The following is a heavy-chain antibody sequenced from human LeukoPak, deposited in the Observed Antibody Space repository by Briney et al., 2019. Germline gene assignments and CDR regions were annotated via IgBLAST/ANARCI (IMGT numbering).Heavy chain of an antibody. CDR2: INPNSGGT. Sequence: GASVKVSCKTSGYTFTGYYMHWVRQAPGQGLEWMGWINPNSGGTNYAQKFQGRVSMTRDTSISTAYVELSRLRSDDTAVYYCARDSLDYYYYMDVWGKGTTVTISS. CDR3: ARDSLDYYYYMDV. V-gene: IGHV1-2*02. J-gene: IGHJ6*03. CDR1: GYTFTGYY.